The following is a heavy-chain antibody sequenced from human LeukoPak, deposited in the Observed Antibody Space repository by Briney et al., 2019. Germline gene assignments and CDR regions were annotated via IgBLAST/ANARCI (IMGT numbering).Heavy chain of an antibody. D-gene: IGHD6-19*01. CDR2: INPNSGGT. V-gene: IGHV1-2*02. J-gene: IGHJ4*02. Sequence: ASVKVSCKASGYTFTSYGISWVRQAPGQGLEWMGWINPNSGGTNYAQKFQGRVTMTRDTSISTAYMELSRLRSDDTAVYYCARDRRGYSSGWLDYWGQGTLVTVSS. CDR3: ARDRRGYSSGWLDY. CDR1: GYTFTSYG.